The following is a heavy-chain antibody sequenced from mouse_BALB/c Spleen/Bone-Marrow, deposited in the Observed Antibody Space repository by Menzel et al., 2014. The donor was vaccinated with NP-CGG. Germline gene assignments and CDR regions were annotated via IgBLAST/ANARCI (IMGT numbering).Heavy chain of an antibody. D-gene: IGHD4-1*01. CDR1: GYTFTSYT. V-gene: IGHV1-4*02. J-gene: IGHJ3*01. CDR2: IVPSSGYT. Sequence: VKLQESGAELARPGASVKMSCKASGYTFTSYTIQWVKRRPGQGLEWVGYIVPSSGYTDYNQNFKDKTTLTADKSSSTAYTQLSSLTSADSAVYYCAREARTGAWFAYWGQGTLVTVSA. CDR3: AREARTGAWFAY.